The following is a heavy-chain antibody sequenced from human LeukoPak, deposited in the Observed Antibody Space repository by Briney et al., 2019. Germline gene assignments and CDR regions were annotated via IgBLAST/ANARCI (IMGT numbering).Heavy chain of an antibody. J-gene: IGHJ4*02. CDR3: ARDNSVEVSTMIIFDY. CDR2: IYYSGSP. Sequence: SETLSLTCTVSGGSISSSSYYWGWIRQPPGKGLEWIGSIYYSGSPYYNPPLKSRVTISVDTFKNQFSLKLSYVTAADTAVYYCARDNSVEVSTMIIFDYWGQGTLVTVSS. CDR1: GGSISSSSYY. D-gene: IGHD3-16*01. V-gene: IGHV4-39*07.